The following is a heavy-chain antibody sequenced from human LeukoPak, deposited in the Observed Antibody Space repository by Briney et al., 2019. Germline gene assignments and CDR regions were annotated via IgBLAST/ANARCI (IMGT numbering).Heavy chain of an antibody. CDR3: ASAFADSSGYYYFDY. CDR2: ISAYNGNT. J-gene: IGHJ4*02. D-gene: IGHD3-22*01. Sequence: ASVKLSCKASGYTFTSYGISWVRQAHGQGIEWMGWISAYNGNTNYAQKIQGRVTMTTDTSTTTAYMELRSLRSDDTDVYYCASAFADSSGYYYFDYWGQGTLVSVSS. V-gene: IGHV1-18*01. CDR1: GYTFTSYG.